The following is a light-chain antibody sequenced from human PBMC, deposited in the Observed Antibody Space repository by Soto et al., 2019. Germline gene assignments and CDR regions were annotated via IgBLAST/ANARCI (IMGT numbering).Light chain of an antibody. Sequence: QYVLTQPPSVSGAPGQRVTISCTGSSSNIGAGYDVHWYQQLPGTAPKLLIHGNSNRPSGVPDRFSGSKSGTSASLAITGLQAEDEADYYCQSYDSSLSGFVFGTGTKLTVL. J-gene: IGLJ1*01. CDR2: GNS. CDR3: QSYDSSLSGFV. V-gene: IGLV1-40*01. CDR1: SSNIGAGYD.